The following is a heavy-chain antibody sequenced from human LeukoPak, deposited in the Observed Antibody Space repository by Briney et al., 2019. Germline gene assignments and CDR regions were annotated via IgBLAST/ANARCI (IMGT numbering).Heavy chain of an antibody. CDR2: IIPIFGTA. J-gene: IGHJ1*01. CDR1: GGTFSSYA. CDR3: ARDLTWCSGGSCPEIN. D-gene: IGHD2-15*01. Sequence: SVKVSCKASGGTFSSYAISWVRQAPGQGLEWMGGIIPIFGTANYAQKFQSRVTITTDESTSTAYMELSSLRSEDTAVYYCARDLTWCSGGSCPEINWGQGTLVTVSS. V-gene: IGHV1-69*05.